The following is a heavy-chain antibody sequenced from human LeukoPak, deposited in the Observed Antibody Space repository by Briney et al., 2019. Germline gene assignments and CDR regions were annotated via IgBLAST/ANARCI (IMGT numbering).Heavy chain of an antibody. CDR1: GGSISSSSYY. Sequence: SETLSLTCTVSGGSISSSSYYWGWIRQPPGKGLEWIGSIYYSGSTYYNPSLKSRVTISVDTSKNQFSLKLSSVTAADTAVYYCARLGASTVTTYTCFDPWGQGTLVTVSS. CDR3: ARLGASTVTTYTCFDP. D-gene: IGHD4-17*01. J-gene: IGHJ5*02. V-gene: IGHV4-39*01. CDR2: IYYSGST.